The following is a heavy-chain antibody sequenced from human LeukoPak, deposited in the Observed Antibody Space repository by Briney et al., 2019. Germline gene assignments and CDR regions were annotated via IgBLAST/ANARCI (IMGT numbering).Heavy chain of an antibody. J-gene: IGHJ4*02. CDR1: GFSFSDYW. CDR3: ARDVNYYDSSGYLDY. D-gene: IGHD3-22*01. Sequence: PGGSLRLSCVASGFSFSDYWMSWVRQAPGKGLEWVANIKPDGSEKYYMDSVKGRFTISRDNAKNSLYLQMNSLRAEDTAVYYCARDVNYYDSSGYLDYWGQGTLVTVSS. CDR2: IKPDGSEK. V-gene: IGHV3-7*01.